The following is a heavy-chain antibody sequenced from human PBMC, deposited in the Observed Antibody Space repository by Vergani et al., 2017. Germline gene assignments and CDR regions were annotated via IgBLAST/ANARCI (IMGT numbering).Heavy chain of an antibody. Sequence: EVQLVESGGGLVQPGGSLRLSCAASGFTVSSNYMSWVRQAPGKGREWVSVIYSGGSTYYADSVKGRFTISRHNSKNTLYLQMNSLRAEDTAVYYCARDGGGGNPGYYGMDVWGQGTTVTVSS. CDR2: IYSGGST. D-gene: IGHD4-23*01. V-gene: IGHV3-53*04. CDR1: GFTVSSNY. CDR3: ARDGGGGNPGYYGMDV. J-gene: IGHJ6*02.